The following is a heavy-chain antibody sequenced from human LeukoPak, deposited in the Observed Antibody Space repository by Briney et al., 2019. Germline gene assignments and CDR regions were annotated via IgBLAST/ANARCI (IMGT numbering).Heavy chain of an antibody. CDR3: ARGAAATY. J-gene: IGHJ4*02. CDR1: GGSFSGYY. D-gene: IGHD6-13*01. V-gene: IGHV4-34*01. Sequence: SETLSLTCAVYGGSFSGYYWSWIRQPPGKGLEWIGEINHSGSTNYNPSLKSRVTISVDTSKNQFSLKLSSVTAADTAVYYCARGAAATYWGQGTLVTVSS. CDR2: INHSGST.